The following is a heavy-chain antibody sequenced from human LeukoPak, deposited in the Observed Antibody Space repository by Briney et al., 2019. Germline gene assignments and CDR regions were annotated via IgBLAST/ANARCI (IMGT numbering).Heavy chain of an antibody. CDR3: AKGNYGDYTPDPMYYFDY. CDR1: GFTFSSYA. CDR2: ISGSGGST. D-gene: IGHD4-17*01. J-gene: IGHJ4*02. V-gene: IGHV3-23*01. Sequence: PGGSLRLSCAASGFTFSSYAMSWVRQAPGKGLEWVSAISGSGGSTYYADSVKGRFTISRDNAKNSLYLQMNSLRAEDMALYYCAKGNYGDYTPDPMYYFDYWGQGTLVTVSS.